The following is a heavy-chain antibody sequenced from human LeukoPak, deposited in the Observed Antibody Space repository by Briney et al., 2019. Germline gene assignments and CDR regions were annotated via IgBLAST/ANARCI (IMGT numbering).Heavy chain of an antibody. J-gene: IGHJ4*02. Sequence: GGSLRLSCSASGFSFNIYAMGWVRQAPGKGLQWVSTISAGGDGTYYTASVKGRFTISRDNSKNTVSLQMNSLRAEDTAIYYCGQNWNFDSRGQGTLVTVSS. V-gene: IGHV3-23*01. D-gene: IGHD1-1*01. CDR3: GQNWNFDS. CDR1: GFSFNIYA. CDR2: ISAGGDGT.